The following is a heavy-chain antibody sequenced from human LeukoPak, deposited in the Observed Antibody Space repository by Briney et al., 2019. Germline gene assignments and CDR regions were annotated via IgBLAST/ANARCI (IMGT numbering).Heavy chain of an antibody. CDR3: AREVGSPTVRSAFDL. CDR1: GFTFDDYA. Sequence: GGSLRLSCAASGFTFDDYAMHWVRQAPGKGLEWVSGISWNSGSIGYADSVKGRFTISRDNAKNSLYLQMNSLRDEDTAVYYCAREVGSPTVRSAFDLWGQGTMVTVSS. CDR2: ISWNSGSI. V-gene: IGHV3-9*01. J-gene: IGHJ3*01. D-gene: IGHD1-26*01.